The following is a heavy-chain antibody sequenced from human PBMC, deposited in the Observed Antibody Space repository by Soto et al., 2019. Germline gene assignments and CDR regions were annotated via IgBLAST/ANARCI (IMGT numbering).Heavy chain of an antibody. CDR3: AKLGGPGFDS. V-gene: IGHV3-7*03. Sequence: GGSLRLSCAASGFTFSKYWMSWVRQAPGKGLEWVANIKEDGSERYYVDSVRGRFTISRDNARDSLYLQMNSLTAEDTAVYYCAKLGGPGFDSWGQGSLVTVSS. D-gene: IGHD7-27*01. CDR2: IKEDGSER. CDR1: GFTFSKYW. J-gene: IGHJ4*02.